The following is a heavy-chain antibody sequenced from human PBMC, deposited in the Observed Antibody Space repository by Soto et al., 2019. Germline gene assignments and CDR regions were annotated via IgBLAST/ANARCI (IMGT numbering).Heavy chain of an antibody. Sequence: SVKVSCKASGGTFSSYAISWVRQAPGQGLEWMGGIIPIFGTANYAQKFQGRVTITADESTSTAYMELSSLRSEDTAVYYCARTNWNYSYGMDVWGQGTTVTVSS. CDR1: GGTFSSYA. D-gene: IGHD1-20*01. CDR2: IIPIFGTA. V-gene: IGHV1-69*13. CDR3: ARTNWNYSYGMDV. J-gene: IGHJ6*02.